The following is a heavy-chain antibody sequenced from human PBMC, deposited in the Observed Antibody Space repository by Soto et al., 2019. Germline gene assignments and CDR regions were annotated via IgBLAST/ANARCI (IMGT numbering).Heavy chain of an antibody. D-gene: IGHD2-2*01. CDR1: GGSFSGYY. J-gene: IGHJ3*02. CDR2: INHSGST. Sequence: QVQLQQWGAGLLKPSETLSLTCAVYGGSFSGYYWSWIRQPPGQGLEWIGEINHSGSTNYNPYRRSTVTIEVATSKYQFSLRLSSVTAADTDLYYCASEYCSSTSCSRAFDIWGQGTMVTVSS. V-gene: IGHV4-34*01. CDR3: ASEYCSSTSCSRAFDI.